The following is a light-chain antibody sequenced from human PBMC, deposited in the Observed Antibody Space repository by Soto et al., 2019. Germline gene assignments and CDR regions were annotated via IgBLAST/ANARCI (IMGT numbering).Light chain of an antibody. CDR3: CSYAGSYTYV. Sequence: ALAQPRSVSGSPGQSVTISCTGTSSDVGGYNYVSWYQQHPGKAPKLMIYDVSKRPSGVPDRSSGSKSGNTASLTISGLQAEDEADYYCCSYAGSYTYVFGTGTKVTVL. V-gene: IGLV2-11*01. CDR1: SSDVGGYNY. CDR2: DVS. J-gene: IGLJ1*01.